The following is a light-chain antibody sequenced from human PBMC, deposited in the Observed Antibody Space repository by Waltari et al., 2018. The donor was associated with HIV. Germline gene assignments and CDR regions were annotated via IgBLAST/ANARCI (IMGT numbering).Light chain of an antibody. CDR3: LQHYDYPRS. J-gene: IGKJ2*01. V-gene: IGKV1-17*01. Sequence: DIQMTQSTSSLSASVGDRVTITCRASQGIRNDLGWYQQKPGTPPRRLIYSAATLQNGVSSRFSCSGSGTEVTLTISSLQPEDSATYYCLQHYDYPRSFGQGTKLGI. CDR2: SAA. CDR1: QGIRND.